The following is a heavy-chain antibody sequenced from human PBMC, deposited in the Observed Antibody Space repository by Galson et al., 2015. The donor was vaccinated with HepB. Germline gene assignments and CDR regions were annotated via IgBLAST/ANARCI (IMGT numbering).Heavy chain of an antibody. D-gene: IGHD6-19*01. CDR1: GYTFTSYG. Sequence: SVKVSCKASGYTFTSYGISWVRQAPGQGLEWMGWISAYNGNTNYAQKLQGRVTMTTDTSTSTAYMELRSLRSDDTAVYYCARGVRLVHGTYWFDPWGQGTLVTVSS. J-gene: IGHJ5*02. V-gene: IGHV1-18*04. CDR3: ARGVRLVHGTYWFDP. CDR2: ISAYNGNT.